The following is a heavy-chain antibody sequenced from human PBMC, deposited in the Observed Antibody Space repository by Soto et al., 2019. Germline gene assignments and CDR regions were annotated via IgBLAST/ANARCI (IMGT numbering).Heavy chain of an antibody. D-gene: IGHD6-13*01. V-gene: IGHV3-33*01. CDR1: GFTFSSYG. CDR2: IWYDGSNK. CDR3: ARGSSNSIAAAATGGHWFDP. Sequence: GGSLRLSCAASGFTFSSYGMHWVRQAPGKGLEWVAVIWYDGSNKYYADSVKGRFTISRGNSKNTLYLQMNSLRAEDTAVYYCARGSSNSIAAAATGGHWFDPWGQGTLVTVSS. J-gene: IGHJ5*02.